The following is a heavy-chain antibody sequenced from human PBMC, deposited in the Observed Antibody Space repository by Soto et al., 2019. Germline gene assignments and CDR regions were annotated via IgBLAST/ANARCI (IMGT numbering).Heavy chain of an antibody. CDR1: GGSISSYY. J-gene: IGHJ4*02. CDR3: ARGLDFYGSGSPDLNGY. V-gene: IGHV4-59*01. CDR2: IYYSGST. D-gene: IGHD3-10*01. Sequence: PSETLSLTCTVSGGSISSYYWSWIRQPPGKGLEWIGYIYYSGSTNYNPSLKSRVTISVDTSKKQFSLKLRSVTSADTAVYFCARGLDFYGSGSPDLNGYWGQGTLVTVSS.